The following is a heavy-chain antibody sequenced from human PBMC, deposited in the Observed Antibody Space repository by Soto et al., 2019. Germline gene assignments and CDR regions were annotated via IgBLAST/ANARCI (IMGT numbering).Heavy chain of an antibody. CDR1: GFTFSYYN. Sequence: QVQLVESGGGVVQPGRSLRLSCAASGFTFSYYNMHWVRQAPGKGLEWVAVISYDGGEKYYADSVKGRFTISRDNSKNTLTLQMNSLRVDDTAVYYCAKALGELSPVSYDSWGQGTLITVSS. D-gene: IGHD3-16*02. V-gene: IGHV3-30*18. J-gene: IGHJ4*02. CDR3: AKALGELSPVSYDS. CDR2: ISYDGGEK.